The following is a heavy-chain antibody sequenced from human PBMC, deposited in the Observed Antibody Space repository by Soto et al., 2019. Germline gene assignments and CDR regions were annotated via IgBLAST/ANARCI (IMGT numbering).Heavy chain of an antibody. Sequence: GGSLRLSCAASGFTFSSYAMSWVRQAPGKGLEWVSGVSGSGGSTYYADSVKGRFTISRDSSKNTLSLQMNSLRAEDTAVYFFAKDTYSGSYYIPNNFDYWGQGTLVTVSS. V-gene: IGHV3-23*01. D-gene: IGHD1-26*01. CDR1: GFTFSSYA. CDR3: AKDTYSGSYYIPNNFDY. CDR2: VSGSGGST. J-gene: IGHJ4*02.